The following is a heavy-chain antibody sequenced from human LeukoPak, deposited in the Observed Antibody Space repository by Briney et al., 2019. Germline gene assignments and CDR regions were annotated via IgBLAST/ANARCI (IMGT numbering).Heavy chain of an antibody. CDR3: VRLVEMATTNYCDY. CDR1: GFTFNSYS. CDR2: ISGSGGTT. V-gene: IGHV3-23*01. Sequence: PGGSLILSCAASGFTFNSYSMSWVRPAPGRGLEWVSHISGSGGTTYYADPVKGRFTISRDNSNNTLYLQMKSLRAEDTAVYYCVRLVEMATTNYCDYWGQGTLVTVSS. J-gene: IGHJ4*02. D-gene: IGHD5-24*01.